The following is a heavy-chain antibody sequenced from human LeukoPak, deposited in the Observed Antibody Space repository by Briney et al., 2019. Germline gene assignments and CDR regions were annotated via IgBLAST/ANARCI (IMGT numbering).Heavy chain of an antibody. D-gene: IGHD4-4*01. CDR2: IYHSGHT. CDR3: ARHPFQYPFDH. CDR1: GASVSSDY. Sequence: SETLSLTCTVSGASVSSDYWSWIRQSPGKGLEWIGYIYHSGHTMSNPSLKSRVSPSLDTSSNQFSLKLSSVTAADTAVYYCARHPFQYPFDHWGQGTVVSVSS. V-gene: IGHV4-59*08. J-gene: IGHJ5*02.